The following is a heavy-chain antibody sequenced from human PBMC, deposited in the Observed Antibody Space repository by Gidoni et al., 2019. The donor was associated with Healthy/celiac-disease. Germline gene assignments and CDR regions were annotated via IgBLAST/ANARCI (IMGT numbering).Heavy chain of an antibody. Sequence: QVQLVQSGAEVKKPGASVKVSCKASGYTFTGYYMHWVRQAPGQGLEWMGWINPNSGGTTYAQKFQGRVTMTRDTSISTAYMELSRLRSDDTAVYYCARDTTMVRGAPAYGMDVWGQGTTVTVSS. D-gene: IGHD3-10*01. CDR2: INPNSGGT. V-gene: IGHV1-2*02. CDR3: ARDTTMVRGAPAYGMDV. J-gene: IGHJ6*02. CDR1: GYTFTGYY.